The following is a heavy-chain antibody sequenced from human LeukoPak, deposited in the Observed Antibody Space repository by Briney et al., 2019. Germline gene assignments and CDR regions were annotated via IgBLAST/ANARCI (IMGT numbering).Heavy chain of an antibody. CDR1: GLSLNNYA. CDR3: AKAPVTSCRGAFCYPFDY. J-gene: IGHJ4*01. Sequence: GGSLRLSCTASGLSLNNYAMSWVRQVPGKGLEWVSASSSSDDGKWYAESVRGRFTISRDTSKNTVYLQMNSLRVGDAGVYYCAKAPVTSCRGAFCYPFDYWGHGTLVTVSS. CDR2: SSSSDDGK. D-gene: IGHD2-21*01. V-gene: IGHV3-23*01.